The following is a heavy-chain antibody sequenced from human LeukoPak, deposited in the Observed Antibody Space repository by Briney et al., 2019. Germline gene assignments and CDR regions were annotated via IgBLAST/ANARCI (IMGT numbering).Heavy chain of an antibody. D-gene: IGHD5-24*01. V-gene: IGHV3-33*06. CDR1: GFTFSSYG. CDR2: IWYDGSNK. J-gene: IGHJ6*02. CDR3: AKDRDRDGYNKFPGYGMDV. Sequence: PGRSLRLSCAASGFTFSSYGMHWVRQAPGKGLEWVAVIWYDGSNKYYADSVKGRFTISRDNSKNTLYLQMNSLRAEDTAVYYCAKDRDRDGYNKFPGYGMDVWGQGTTVTVSS.